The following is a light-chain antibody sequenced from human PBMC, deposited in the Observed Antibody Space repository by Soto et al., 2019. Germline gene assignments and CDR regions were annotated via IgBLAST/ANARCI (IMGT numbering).Light chain of an antibody. J-gene: IGKJ1*01. Sequence: DIQMTQSPSSLSASVGDRVTITCQASQDISNYLNWYQQKPGKAPKLLIYKASTLESGVPSRFSGSGSGTEFTLTISSLQPDDFATYYCLHCNSYSLWTFGRGTK. CDR2: KAS. CDR3: LHCNSYSLWT. CDR1: QDISNY. V-gene: IGKV1-5*03.